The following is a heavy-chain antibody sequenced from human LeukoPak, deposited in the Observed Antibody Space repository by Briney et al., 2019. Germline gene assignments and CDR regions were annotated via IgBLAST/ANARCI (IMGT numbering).Heavy chain of an antibody. CDR3: ARIRYSFFDY. CDR2: ISYSGET. Sequence: PSETLSLTCTVSGGSIDNYFWTWVRQSPGKGLEWIGYISYSGETNYDPSLESRVTITIDTSKNQVSLKLTSVTTADTAVYYCARIRYSFFDYWGQGALVTASS. J-gene: IGHJ4*02. D-gene: IGHD2-15*01. V-gene: IGHV4-59*01. CDR1: GGSIDNYF.